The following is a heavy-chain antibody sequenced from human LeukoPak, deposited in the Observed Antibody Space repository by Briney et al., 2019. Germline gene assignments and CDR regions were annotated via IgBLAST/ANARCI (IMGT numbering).Heavy chain of an antibody. V-gene: IGHV4-34*08. CDR1: GFTFSSYE. Sequence: GSLRLSCAASGFTFSSYEMNWVRQPPGKGLEWIGEINHSGSTNYNPSLKSRVTISVDTSKNQFSLKLSSVTAADTAVYYCATTLAYCGGDCYSWFDPWGQGTLVIVSS. D-gene: IGHD2-21*02. CDR3: ATTLAYCGGDCYSWFDP. CDR2: INHSGST. J-gene: IGHJ5*02.